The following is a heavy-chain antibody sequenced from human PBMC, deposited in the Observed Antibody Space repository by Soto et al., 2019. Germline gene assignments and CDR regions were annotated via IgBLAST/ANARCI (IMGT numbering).Heavy chain of an antibody. Sequence: SETLSLTCAVSGGSISSGGYSWIWIRQPPGKGLEWIGYIYHSGSTYCSPSLKSRVTISVDRSKNQFSLRLSSVTAADTAVYYCARYKRLIVDYWGRGTLVIVSS. V-gene: IGHV4-30-2*01. CDR2: IYHSGST. J-gene: IGHJ4*02. CDR3: ARYKRLIVDY. CDR1: GGSISSGGYS. D-gene: IGHD1-20*01.